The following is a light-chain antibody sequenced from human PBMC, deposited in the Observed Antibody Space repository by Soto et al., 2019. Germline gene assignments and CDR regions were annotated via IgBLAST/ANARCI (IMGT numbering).Light chain of an antibody. CDR2: EVS. CDR3: SSYAASNCGV. CDR1: SSDVGGYNY. J-gene: IGLJ1*01. V-gene: IGLV2-8*01. Sequence: QSVLTQPPSASGSPGQSVTISCTGTSSDVGGYNYVSWYQQHPGKAPKLMIYEVSKRPSGVPDRFSGSKSGNTASLTVSGLQAEDEAEFYGSSYAASNCGVFGTGTKVTVL.